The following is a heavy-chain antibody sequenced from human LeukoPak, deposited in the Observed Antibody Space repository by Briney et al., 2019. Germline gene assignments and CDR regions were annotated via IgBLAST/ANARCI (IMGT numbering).Heavy chain of an antibody. V-gene: IGHV4-59*01. Sequence: KPSETLSLTCTVPGGSISSYYWSWIRQPPGKGLEWIGYIYYSGSTNYNPSLKSRVTISVDTSKNQFSLKLSSVTAADTAVYYCARTRITIFGVVIPDAFDIWGQGSMVTVSS. CDR1: GGSISSYY. J-gene: IGHJ3*02. D-gene: IGHD3-3*01. CDR3: ARTRITIFGVVIPDAFDI. CDR2: IYYSGST.